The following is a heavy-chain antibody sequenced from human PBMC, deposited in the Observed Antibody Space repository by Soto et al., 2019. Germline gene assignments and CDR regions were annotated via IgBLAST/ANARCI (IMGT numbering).Heavy chain of an antibody. J-gene: IGHJ5*02. CDR3: ARDGPLITARSWFDP. V-gene: IGHV1-18*04. CDR2: SSAYNGNT. D-gene: IGHD6-25*01. Sequence: GASVKVSCKASGYTLNNYGISWVRRAPGQGLEWMGWSSAYNGNTNYAQKFQGRVTMTTDTSTTTAYMELTSLRSDDTAMYYCARDGPLITARSWFDPWGQGTLVTVSS. CDR1: GYTLNNYG.